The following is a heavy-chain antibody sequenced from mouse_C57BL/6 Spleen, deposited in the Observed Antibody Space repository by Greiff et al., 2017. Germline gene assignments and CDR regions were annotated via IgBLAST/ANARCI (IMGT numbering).Heavy chain of an antibody. CDR3: ARLLTEEEPFDY. D-gene: IGHD4-1*01. V-gene: IGHV1-26*01. J-gene: IGHJ2*01. CDR2: INPNNGGT. Sequence: VQLQQSGPELVKPGASVKISCKASGYTFTDYYMNWVKQSHGKSLEWIGDINPNNGGTSYNQKFKGKATLTVDKSSSTAYMELRSLTSEDSAVYYCARLLTEEEPFDYWGQGTTLTVSA. CDR1: GYTFTDYY.